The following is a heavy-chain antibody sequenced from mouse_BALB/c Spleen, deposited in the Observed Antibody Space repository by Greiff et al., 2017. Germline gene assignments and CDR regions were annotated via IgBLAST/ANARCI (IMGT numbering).Heavy chain of an antibody. Sequence: EVQGVESGPGLVKPSQSLSLTCTVTGYSITSDYAWNWIRQFPGNKLEWMGYISYSGSTSYNPSLKSRISITRDTSKNQFFLQLNSVTTEDTATYYCARNYGFAYWGQGTLVTVSA. CDR2: ISYSGST. CDR3: ARNYGFAY. D-gene: IGHD1-1*01. V-gene: IGHV3-2*02. CDR1: GYSITSDYA. J-gene: IGHJ3*01.